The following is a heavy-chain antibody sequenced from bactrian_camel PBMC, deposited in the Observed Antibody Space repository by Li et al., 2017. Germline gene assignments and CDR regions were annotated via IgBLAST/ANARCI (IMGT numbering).Heavy chain of an antibody. CDR1: GYSYSRNC. J-gene: IGHJ6*01. D-gene: IGHD2*01. Sequence: QVQLVESGGGSVQAGGSLTLSCAASGYSYSRNCMAWFRQVPGKEREGIASIDIDHTTSYAASVEGRFTISRDYARNTVYLQMNSLKPEDTAMYYCAARGPYCYTKLSVRDFTYWGQGTQVTVS. CDR2: IDIDHTT. CDR3: AARGPYCYTKLSVRDFTY. V-gene: IGHV3S53*01.